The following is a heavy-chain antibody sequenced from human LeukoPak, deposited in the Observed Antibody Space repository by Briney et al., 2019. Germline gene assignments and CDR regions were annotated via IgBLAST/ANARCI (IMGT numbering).Heavy chain of an antibody. Sequence: SETLSLTCTVSGGSTSSYYWSWIRQPAGKGLEWIGRIYTSGSTNYNPSLKSRVTMSVDTSKNQFSLKLSSVTAADTAVYYCARVAVTTDLYYYYYYYMDVWGKGTTVTVSS. CDR3: ARVAVTTDLYYYYYYYMDV. D-gene: IGHD4-11*01. J-gene: IGHJ6*03. CDR2: IYTSGST. CDR1: GGSTSSYY. V-gene: IGHV4-4*07.